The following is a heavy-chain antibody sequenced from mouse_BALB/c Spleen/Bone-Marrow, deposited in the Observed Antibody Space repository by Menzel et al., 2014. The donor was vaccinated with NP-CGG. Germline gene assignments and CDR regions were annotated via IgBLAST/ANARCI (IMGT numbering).Heavy chain of an antibody. CDR2: MSYSGST. CDR3: ARARPNGSSPWFAY. CDR1: GYSITSDYA. V-gene: IGHV3-2*02. Sequence: EVQLQQSGPGLVKPSQSLSLTCTVTGYSITSDYAWNWIRQFPGNKLEWMGYMSYSGSTSYNPSLKSRISITRDTSKNQFFLQLNSVTTEDTATYYCARARPNGSSPWFAYWGQGTLVTVSA. J-gene: IGHJ3*01. D-gene: IGHD1-1*01.